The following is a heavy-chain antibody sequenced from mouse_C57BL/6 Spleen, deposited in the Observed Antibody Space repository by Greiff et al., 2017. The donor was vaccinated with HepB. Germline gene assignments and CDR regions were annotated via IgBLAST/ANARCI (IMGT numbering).Heavy chain of an antibody. CDR2: IYPGSGST. Sequence: QVQLKQPGAELVKPGASVKMSCKASGYTFTSYWITWVKQRPGQGLEWIGDIYPGSGSTNYNEKFKSKATLTVDTSSSTAYMQLSSLTSEDSAVYYCARYGYDGVYAMDYWGQGTSVTVSS. J-gene: IGHJ4*01. V-gene: IGHV1-55*01. CDR3: ARYGYDGVYAMDY. D-gene: IGHD2-2*01. CDR1: GYTFTSYW.